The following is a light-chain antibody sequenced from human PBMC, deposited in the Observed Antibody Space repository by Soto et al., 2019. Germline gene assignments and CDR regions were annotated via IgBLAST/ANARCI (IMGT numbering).Light chain of an antibody. Sequence: DIQMTQSPSSLSASVGDRVTITCRASQSVGTYLSWYQQKQGKAPKLLINVASTLQSGVPSRFSGSWSGTDFTLAISSLQPEDFATYYCQQSSSTPQTFGGGTRVEIK. CDR1: QSVGTY. V-gene: IGKV1-39*01. J-gene: IGKJ4*01. CDR3: QQSSSTPQT. CDR2: VAS.